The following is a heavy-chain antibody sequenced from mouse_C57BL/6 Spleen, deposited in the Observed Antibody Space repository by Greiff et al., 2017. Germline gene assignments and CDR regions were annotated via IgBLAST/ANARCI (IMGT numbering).Heavy chain of an antibody. D-gene: IGHD4-1*01. Sequence: QQSCKASGYTFTSYWMHWVKQRPGRGLEWIGRIDPNSGGTKYNEKFKSKATLTVDKPSSTAYMQLSSLTSEDSAVYYCARIGLGQGAWFAYWGQGTLVTVSA. J-gene: IGHJ3*01. CDR3: ARIGLGQGAWFAY. V-gene: IGHV1-72*01. CDR1: GYTFTSYW. CDR2: IDPNSGGT.